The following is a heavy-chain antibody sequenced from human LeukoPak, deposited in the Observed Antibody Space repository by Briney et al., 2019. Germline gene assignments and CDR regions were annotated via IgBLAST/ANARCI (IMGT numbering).Heavy chain of an antibody. V-gene: IGHV4-39*07. CDR1: GGSISSSSYY. J-gene: IGHJ4*02. Sequence: SETLSLTCTVSGGSISSSSYYWGWIRQPPGKGLEWIGSIYYSGSTYYNPSLKSRVTISVDTSENQFSLKLSSVTAADTAVYYCARDPAGEMATVRTPFDYWGQGTLVTVSS. CDR2: IYYSGST. CDR3: ARDPAGEMATVRTPFDY. D-gene: IGHD5-24*01.